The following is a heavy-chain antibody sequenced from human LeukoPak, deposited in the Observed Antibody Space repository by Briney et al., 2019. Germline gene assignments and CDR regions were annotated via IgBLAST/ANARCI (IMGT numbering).Heavy chain of an antibody. V-gene: IGHV3-23*01. D-gene: IGHD6-13*01. J-gene: IGHJ5*02. CDR2: ISGSGGST. Sequence: PGGSLRLSCAASGFTFSSYAMSWVRQAPGKGLEWGSAISGSGGSTYYADSVKGRFTISRDNSKNSLYLQMNSLRAEDTAVYYCAKDGLALAAAGFILNWFDPWGQGTLVTVSS. CDR1: GFTFSSYA. CDR3: AKDGLALAAAGFILNWFDP.